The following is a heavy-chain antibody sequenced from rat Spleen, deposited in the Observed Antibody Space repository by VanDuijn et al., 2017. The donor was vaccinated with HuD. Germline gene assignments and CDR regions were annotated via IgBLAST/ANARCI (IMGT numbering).Heavy chain of an antibody. CDR2: IWTGGTT. V-gene: IGHV2-43*01. CDR1: GFSLSSSH. D-gene: IGHD4-3*01. Sequence: QVQLKESGPGLVQSSQTLSLTCTVSGFSLSSSHVTWVRQPPGRGLEWLGIIWTGGTTEYNSLLKSRLSITRDTSKSQVFLKMNSLQSEDTATYSCARDFGPFGITYWGQGVMVTVSS. CDR3: ARDFGPFGITY. J-gene: IGHJ2*01.